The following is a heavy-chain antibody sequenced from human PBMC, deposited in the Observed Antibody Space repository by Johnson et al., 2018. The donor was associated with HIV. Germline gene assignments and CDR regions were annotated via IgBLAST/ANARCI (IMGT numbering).Heavy chain of an antibody. CDR2: INWNGGST. CDR3: ARACRDGYTWDVFDI. J-gene: IGHJ3*02. V-gene: IGHV3-20*04. Sequence: VQLVESGGGLVQPGGSLRLSCAASGFTFDDFAMHWVRQAPGKGLEWVSGINWNGGSTGYADSVKGRFTISRDNSKNTLYLQMNSLRAEDTAVYYCARACRDGYTWDVFDIWGQGTMVTVSS. CDR1: GFTFDDFA. D-gene: IGHD5-24*01.